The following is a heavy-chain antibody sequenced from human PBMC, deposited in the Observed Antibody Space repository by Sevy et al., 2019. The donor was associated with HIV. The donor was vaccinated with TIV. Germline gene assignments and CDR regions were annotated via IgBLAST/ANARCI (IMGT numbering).Heavy chain of an antibody. J-gene: IGHJ3*02. V-gene: IGHV3-21*01. Sequence: GGALRLSCAASGFTFSSYSMNWVRQAPGKGLEWVSSISSSSSSIYYADSVKGQFTISRDNAKNSLYLQMNSLRAEDTAVYYCARDSGGWYKGAFDIWGQGTMVTVSS. CDR1: GFTFSSYS. CDR2: ISSSSSSI. D-gene: IGHD6-19*01. CDR3: ARDSGGWYKGAFDI.